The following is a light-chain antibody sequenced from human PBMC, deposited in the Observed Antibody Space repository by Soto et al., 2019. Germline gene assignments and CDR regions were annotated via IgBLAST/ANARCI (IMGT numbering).Light chain of an antibody. CDR3: CSYTVSGTYV. CDR1: SSNIGAGYD. CDR2: AVS. Sequence: QSVLRQPPPVCGAPGQRVTISCTGSSSNIGAGYDVHWYQQHPGKAPKLMIYAVSNRPSGVSNRFSGSKSGNTATLTISGLQAEDEADYDCCSYTVSGTYVFGTGIKVTGL. J-gene: IGLJ1*01. V-gene: IGLV1-40*01.